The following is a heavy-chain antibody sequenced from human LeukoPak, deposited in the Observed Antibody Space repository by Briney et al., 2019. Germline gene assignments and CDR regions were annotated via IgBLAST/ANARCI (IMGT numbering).Heavy chain of an antibody. Sequence: TSETLSLTCTVSRGSISNYWWSWIRQAAGEGLEWIGRVYPSGTTHYNPSLQSRVTLSVDTSKNQFSLNLSSLTAADTAVYYCARDAGGYEDYWGQGTLVTVSS. CDR2: VYPSGTT. CDR1: RGSISNYW. V-gene: IGHV4-4*07. CDR3: ARDAGGYEDY. J-gene: IGHJ4*02. D-gene: IGHD5-12*01.